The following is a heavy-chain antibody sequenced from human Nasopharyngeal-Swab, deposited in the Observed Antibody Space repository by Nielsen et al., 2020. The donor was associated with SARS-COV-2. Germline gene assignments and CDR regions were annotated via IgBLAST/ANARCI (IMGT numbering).Heavy chain of an antibody. D-gene: IGHD1-7*01. Sequence: WVRRAPRQGLEWMGIINPTDGGTSYAQKFEGRVTMTRVTSTSTVYMELNSLRSEDTAVYYCARVLPFRITGTSGMDVWGQGTTVTVSS. J-gene: IGHJ6*02. CDR2: INPTDGGT. V-gene: IGHV1-46*01. CDR3: ARVLPFRITGTSGMDV.